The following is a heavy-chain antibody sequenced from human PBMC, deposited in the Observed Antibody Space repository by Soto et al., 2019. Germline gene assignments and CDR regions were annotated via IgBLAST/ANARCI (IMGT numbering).Heavy chain of an antibody. J-gene: IGHJ3*02. D-gene: IGHD2-2*01. CDR3: ARGRGGWFINQLLNAFDI. CDR1: GGSISSYY. CDR2: IYYSGST. V-gene: IGHV4-59*01. Sequence: QVQLQESGPGLVKPSETLSLTCTVSGGSISSYYWSWIRQPPGKGLEWIGYIYYSGSTNYNPSLKSRVTISVDASKNQFSLKLSSVTAAATAVYYCARGRGGWFINQLLNAFDIWGQGTMVTVSS.